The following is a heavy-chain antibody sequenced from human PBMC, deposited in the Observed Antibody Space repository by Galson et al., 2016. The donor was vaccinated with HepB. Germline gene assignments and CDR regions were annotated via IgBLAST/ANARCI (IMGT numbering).Heavy chain of an antibody. J-gene: IGHJ5*02. CDR3: AKGAGPGKVDWFDP. V-gene: IGHV3-23*01. CDR2: IIGDGSRT. Sequence: SLRLSCAASGFIFSNYAMMWVRQAPGMGLEWVSTIIGDGSRTYIADPVKGRFGISRANSKNTLYPQMNSLRADDTAVYYCAKGAGPGKVDWFDPWGQGTLVTVAS. D-gene: IGHD6-13*01. CDR1: GFIFSNYA.